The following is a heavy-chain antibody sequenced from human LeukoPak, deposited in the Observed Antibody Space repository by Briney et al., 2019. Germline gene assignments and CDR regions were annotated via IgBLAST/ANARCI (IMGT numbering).Heavy chain of an antibody. CDR2: FDPEDGET. V-gene: IGHV1-24*01. J-gene: IGHJ6*02. CDR3: ARASGDGDYYYYGMDV. Sequence: ASVKVSCKVSGYTLTELSMHWVRQAPGKGLEWMGGFDPEDGETIYAQKFRGRVTMTEDTSTDTAYMELSSLRSEDTAVYYCARASGDGDYYYYGMDVWGQGTTVTVSS. D-gene: IGHD2-21*02. CDR1: GYTLTELS.